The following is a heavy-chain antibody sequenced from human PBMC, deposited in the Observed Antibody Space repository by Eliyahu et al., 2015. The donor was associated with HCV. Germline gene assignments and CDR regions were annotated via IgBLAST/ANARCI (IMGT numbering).Heavy chain of an antibody. V-gene: IGHV1-46*01. CDR1: GYTFXXXX. J-gene: IGHJ4*02. CDR3: ARERGYCSGGSCSQDYFDY. Sequence: QVQLVQSGAEVKKPGASVKVSCKASGYTFXXXXXHWVRQAPGQGLEWMGIINPSGGSTSYAQKFQGRVTMTRDTSTSTVYMELSSLRSEDTAVYYCARERGYCSGGSCSQDYFDYWGQGTLVTVSS. CDR2: INPSGGST. D-gene: IGHD2-15*01.